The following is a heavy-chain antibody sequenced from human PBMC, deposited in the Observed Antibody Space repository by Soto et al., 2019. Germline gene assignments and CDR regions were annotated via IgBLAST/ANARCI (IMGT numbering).Heavy chain of an antibody. V-gene: IGHV3-30*03. J-gene: IGHJ4*02. D-gene: IGHD6-19*01. Sequence: GGSLRLSCAASGFTFSSYGMHWVRQAPGKGLEWVAVISYDGSNKYYADSVKGRFTISRDNSKNTLFLQMDSLEIEDTAVYYCSTGSRPSSGAVGGTPPNLKFWGQGTQVTVSS. CDR3: STGSRPSSGAVGGTPPNLKF. CDR2: ISYDGSNK. CDR1: GFTFSSYG.